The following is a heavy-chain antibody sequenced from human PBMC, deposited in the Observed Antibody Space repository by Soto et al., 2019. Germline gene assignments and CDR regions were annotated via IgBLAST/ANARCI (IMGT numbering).Heavy chain of an antibody. CDR1: GDSVSSSLYY. J-gene: IGHJ4*02. CDR3: ARSVRSDFDRNDDF. V-gene: IGHV4-61*01. D-gene: IGHD2-21*02. CDR2: ISDSGSA. Sequence: PSETLSLTCTVSGDSVSSSLYYWSWIRQPPGKRLEWIGNISDSGSATYNPSLRSRLTMSMHTSKNQFSLRLSSVTTADTAVYYCARSVRSDFDRNDDFWGQGTLVTVCS.